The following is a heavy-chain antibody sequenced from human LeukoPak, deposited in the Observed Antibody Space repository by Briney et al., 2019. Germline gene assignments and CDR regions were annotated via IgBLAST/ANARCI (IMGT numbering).Heavy chain of an antibody. V-gene: IGHV3-48*03. CDR3: ARISIAVVPFDY. D-gene: IGHD6-19*01. J-gene: IGHJ4*02. CDR1: GFTFISYE. Sequence: PGGSLRLSCAASGFTFISYEMNWVRQAPGKGLEWVSYISSSGSTIYYADSVKGRFTISRDNAKNSLYLQMNSLRAEDTAVYYCARISIAVVPFDYWGQGTLVTVSS. CDR2: ISSSGSTI.